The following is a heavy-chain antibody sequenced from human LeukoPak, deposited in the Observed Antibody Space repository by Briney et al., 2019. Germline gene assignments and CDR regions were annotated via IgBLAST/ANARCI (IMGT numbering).Heavy chain of an antibody. Sequence: GGSLRLSCAVSGFTFSDFWMSWVRQAPGKGLEWVANIKQDGSEKYYVDSVKGRFAISRDNAKNSLYLRMNSLRAEDTAVYYCASGVTMVRGVGDYWGQGTLVTVSS. CDR1: GFTFSDFW. J-gene: IGHJ4*02. CDR3: ASGVTMVRGVGDY. D-gene: IGHD3-10*01. V-gene: IGHV3-7*01. CDR2: IKQDGSEK.